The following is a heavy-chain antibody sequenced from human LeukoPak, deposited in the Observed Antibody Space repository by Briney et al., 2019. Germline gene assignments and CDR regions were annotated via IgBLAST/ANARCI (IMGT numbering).Heavy chain of an antibody. J-gene: IGHJ6*02. CDR1: GGTFSSYA. CDR2: IIPIFGTA. V-gene: IGHV1-69*13. CDR3: ARDWYDILTGYYLYYGMDV. D-gene: IGHD3-9*01. Sequence: SVKVSCKASGGTFSSYAISWVRQAPGQGLEWMGGIIPIFGTANYAQKSQGRVTITADESTSTAYMELSSLRSEDTAVYYCARDWYDILTGYYLYYGMDVWGQGTTVTVS.